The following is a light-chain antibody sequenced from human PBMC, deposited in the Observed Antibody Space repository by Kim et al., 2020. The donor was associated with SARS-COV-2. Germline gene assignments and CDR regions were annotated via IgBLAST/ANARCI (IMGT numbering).Light chain of an antibody. CDR3: QQYGSSPRT. CDR2: GAS. CDR1: QSVSSNY. V-gene: IGKV3-20*01. Sequence: SAGESATPSCRASQSVSSNYLAWYQQKPGQAPRLLIYGASSRATGIPDRFSGNGSGTDFTLIISRLEPEDFTVYYCQQYGSSPRTFGQGTKVDIK. J-gene: IGKJ1*01.